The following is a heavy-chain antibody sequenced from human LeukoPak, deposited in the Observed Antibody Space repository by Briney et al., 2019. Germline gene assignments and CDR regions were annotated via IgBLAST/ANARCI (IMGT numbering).Heavy chain of an antibody. V-gene: IGHV3-30*01. CDR1: GFTFSSYA. D-gene: IGHD3-3*01. J-gene: IGHJ6*03. CDR2: ISYDGSNK. Sequence: GRSLRLSCAASGFTFSSYAMPWVRQAPGKGLEWVAVISYDGSNKYYADSVKGRFTISRDNSKNTLYLQMNSLRAEDTAVYYCARGMEWLVRAYMDVWGKGTTVTVSS. CDR3: ARGMEWLVRAYMDV.